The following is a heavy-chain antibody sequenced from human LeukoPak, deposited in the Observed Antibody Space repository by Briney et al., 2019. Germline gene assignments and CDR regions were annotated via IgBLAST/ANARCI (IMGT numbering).Heavy chain of an antibody. D-gene: IGHD2-15*01. CDR3: TREFCSGGSCYSGGY. CDR2: ISATSTYT. Sequence: GGSLRLSCAASGFTFSTYSMNWFRQAPGKGLEWVSSISATSTYTYYAGSLKGRFIISRDNAKNSVYLQMNSLRAEDTAVYYCTREFCSGGSCYSGGYWGQGALVTVSS. J-gene: IGHJ4*02. CDR1: GFTFSTYS. V-gene: IGHV3-21*01.